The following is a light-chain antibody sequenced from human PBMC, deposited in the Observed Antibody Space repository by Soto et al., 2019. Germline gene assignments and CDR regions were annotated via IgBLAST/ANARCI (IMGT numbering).Light chain of an antibody. J-gene: IGKJ1*01. CDR2: GAS. V-gene: IGKV3-15*01. CDR1: QSVSNN. Sequence: EIVLTQSPGTLSLSPGERATLSCRASQSVSNNYLAWYQQKRGQPPRLLIYGASSRATGTPGRFSGSGSGTDFTLTISSLQSEDFAVYYCQQYNNWPRTFGQGTKVDIK. CDR3: QQYNNWPRT.